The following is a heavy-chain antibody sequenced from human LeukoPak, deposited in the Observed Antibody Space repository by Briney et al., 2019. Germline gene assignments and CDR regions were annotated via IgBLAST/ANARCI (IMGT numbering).Heavy chain of an antibody. J-gene: IGHJ4*02. Sequence: ASVKVSCKASGYTFTSYGISWVRQAPGQGLEWMGWISAYNGNTNYAQKLQGRVTMTTDTSTSTAYMELRSPRSDDTAVYYCARDPTTVVAALGPYFDYWGQGTLVTVSS. CDR2: ISAYNGNT. CDR1: GYTFTSYG. CDR3: ARDPTTVVAALGPYFDY. V-gene: IGHV1-18*01. D-gene: IGHD2-15*01.